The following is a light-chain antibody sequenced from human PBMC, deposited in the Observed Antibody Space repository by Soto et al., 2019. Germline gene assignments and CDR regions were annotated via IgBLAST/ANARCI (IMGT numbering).Light chain of an antibody. CDR2: AAS. Sequence: DIQLTQSPSFLSASVGDRVTITCRASQGISSFLAWYQQKPGKAPKFLIYAASTLQSGVPSRFSGSGSGTEFSLTISSLQPEDFATYYCEQLNSFPITFGQGTRLEIK. CDR1: QGISSF. CDR3: EQLNSFPIT. V-gene: IGKV1-9*01. J-gene: IGKJ5*01.